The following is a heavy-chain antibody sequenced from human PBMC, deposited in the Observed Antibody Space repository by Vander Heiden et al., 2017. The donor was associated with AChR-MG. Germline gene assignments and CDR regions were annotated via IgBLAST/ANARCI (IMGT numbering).Heavy chain of an antibody. J-gene: IGHJ5*02. V-gene: IGHV4-59*08. D-gene: IGHD3-16*01. CDR1: GGPIGSYY. Sequence: QVQLQESGPGLVKPSETLSLTCTVSGGPIGSYYWSCIRKRPGKGLEWMGYIYYRGSTNYNPSLKSRVTISVDTSKNQFSLKLSSVTAADTAVYYCARSGGDSQSRNWFDPWGQGTLVTVSS. CDR2: IYYRGST. CDR3: ARSGGDSQSRNWFDP.